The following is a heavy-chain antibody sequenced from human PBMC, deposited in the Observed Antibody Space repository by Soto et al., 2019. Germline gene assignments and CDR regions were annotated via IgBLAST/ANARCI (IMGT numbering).Heavy chain of an antibody. CDR3: ARAAMGGSSWPFDY. J-gene: IGHJ4*02. D-gene: IGHD6-13*01. CDR1: GGSISSSNW. Sequence: QVQLQESGPGLVKPSGTLSLTCAVSGGSISSSNWWSWVRQPPGKGLEWIGEIYHSGSTNYNPSLKGRVAISVDKSKNQFSRKLSSVTAADTAVYYCARAAMGGSSWPFDYWGQGTLVTVSS. CDR2: IYHSGST. V-gene: IGHV4-4*02.